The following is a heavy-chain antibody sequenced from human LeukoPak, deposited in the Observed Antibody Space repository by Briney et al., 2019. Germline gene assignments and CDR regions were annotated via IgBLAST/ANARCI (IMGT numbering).Heavy chain of an antibody. V-gene: IGHV1-2*02. CDR1: GSTFTGYY. CDR2: INPNSGGT. J-gene: IGHJ4*02. CDR3: ARSANPATAFDY. D-gene: IGHD2-21*02. Sequence: ASVKVSCKASGSTFTGYYMHWVRQAPGQGLEWMGWINPNSGGTNYAQNFQGRVTMTRDTSISTAYMELSRLRSDDTAVYYCARSANPATAFDYWGQGTLVTVSS.